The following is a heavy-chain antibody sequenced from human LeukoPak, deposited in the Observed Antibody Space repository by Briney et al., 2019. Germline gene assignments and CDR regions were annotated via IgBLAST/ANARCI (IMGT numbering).Heavy chain of an antibody. CDR3: AGNYDSWTGLNY. CDR2: IGNKVSDYAT. V-gene: IGHV3-73*01. Sequence: GGSLKLSCAASGFTFSGSAMHWVRQASGKGLEWVGHIGNKVSDYATEYAASLRGRFTISRDDSKDTAYLQVNSLKTDDTAVYYCAGNYDSWTGLNYWGQGTLVTVSS. J-gene: IGHJ4*02. CDR1: GFTFSGSA. D-gene: IGHD3-3*01.